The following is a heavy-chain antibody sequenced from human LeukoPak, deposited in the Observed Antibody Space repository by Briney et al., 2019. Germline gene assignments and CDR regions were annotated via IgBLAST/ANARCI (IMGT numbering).Heavy chain of an antibody. J-gene: IGHJ3*02. V-gene: IGHV5-51*01. CDR2: IYPGDSDT. CDR3: ARLTTVTTSAFDI. Sequence: RTGESLKISCKGSGYRFTSYWIGWVRPMPGKGLEWMGIIYPGDSDTRYSPSFQGQVTISADKSISTAYLQWSSLKASDTAVYYCARLTTVTTSAFDIWGQGTMVTVSS. CDR1: GYRFTSYW. D-gene: IGHD4-11*01.